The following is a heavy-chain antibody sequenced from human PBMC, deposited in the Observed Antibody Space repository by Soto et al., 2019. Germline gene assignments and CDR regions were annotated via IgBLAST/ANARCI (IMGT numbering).Heavy chain of an antibody. V-gene: IGHV4-31*03. Sequence: QVQLQESGPGLVKPSQTLSLTCSVSGGSISSGGYYWSWIRQHPGKGLEWIGYIYYSGSTYYNPSLKSRVNISVGTSKNQFSLKMNSVTAADTAVYYCARSSTSANDFDYWGQGTLVTVSS. CDR2: IYYSGST. J-gene: IGHJ4*02. CDR1: GGSISSGGYY. D-gene: IGHD2-2*01. CDR3: ARSSTSANDFDY.